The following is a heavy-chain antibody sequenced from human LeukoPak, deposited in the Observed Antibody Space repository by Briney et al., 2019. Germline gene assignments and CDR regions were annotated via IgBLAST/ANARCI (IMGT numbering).Heavy chain of an antibody. CDR1: GYSISSRNW. Sequence: SETLSLTCAVSGYSISSRNWWGWIRQPPGQGLEWIGYIYYSGSTYYNPSLKGRVTMSVDTSKNQFSLKLSSVTAVDTAVDYCARRADSGIYFDYWGQGTLVTVSS. CDR2: IYYSGST. D-gene: IGHD3-22*01. CDR3: ARRADSGIYFDY. V-gene: IGHV4-28*01. J-gene: IGHJ4*02.